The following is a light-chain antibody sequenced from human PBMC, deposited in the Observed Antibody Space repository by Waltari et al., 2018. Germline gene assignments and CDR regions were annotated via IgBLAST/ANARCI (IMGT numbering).Light chain of an antibody. J-gene: IGLJ1*01. CDR1: GSGGS. CDR3: SSDAVSNNFYD. CDR2: EVS. Sequence: QSALTQPPSASGSPGQSVTISCTGTGSGGSVSWYQQLPGKAPKLLIYEVSKWPSGVPDRVSGSKSGNTASLTVSGLQAEDEGDYYCSSDAVSNNFYDFGSGTKVTVL. V-gene: IGLV2-8*01.